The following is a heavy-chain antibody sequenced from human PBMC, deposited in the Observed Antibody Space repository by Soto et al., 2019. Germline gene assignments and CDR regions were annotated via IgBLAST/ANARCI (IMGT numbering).Heavy chain of an antibody. CDR2: ISYDGSNK. V-gene: IGHV3-30*18. D-gene: IGHD2-2*02. CDR3: AKDLGPLGYCSSTSCYIYYGMDV. J-gene: IGHJ6*02. Sequence: PGGSLRLSCAASGFTFSGYGMHWVRQAPGKGLEWVAVISYDGSNKYYADSVKGRFTISRDNSKNTLYLQMNSLRAEDTAVYYCAKDLGPLGYCSSTSCYIYYGMDVWGQGTTVTSP. CDR1: GFTFSGYG.